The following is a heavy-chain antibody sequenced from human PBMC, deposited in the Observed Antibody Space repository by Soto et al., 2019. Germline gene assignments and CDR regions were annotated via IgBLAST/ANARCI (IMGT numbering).Heavy chain of an antibody. J-gene: IGHJ4*02. CDR1: GGSISSGGYY. V-gene: IGHV4-31*03. Sequence: KASETLSLTCTVSGGSISSGGYYWSWIRQHPGKGLEWIGYIYYSGSTYYNPSLKSRVTISVDTSKNQFSLKLSSVTAADTAVYYCARDSIDRGSGSPYWGQGTLVTVSS. D-gene: IGHD3-10*01. CDR3: ARDSIDRGSGSPY. CDR2: IYYSGST.